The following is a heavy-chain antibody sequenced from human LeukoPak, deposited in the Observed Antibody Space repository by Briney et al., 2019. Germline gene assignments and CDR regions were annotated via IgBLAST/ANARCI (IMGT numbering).Heavy chain of an antibody. CDR3: ARVKEMAYYLYYFDY. V-gene: IGHV4-59*01. J-gene: IGHJ4*02. Sequence: SETLSLTCTVSGGSISSYYWNWIRQPPGKGLEWIGYIYYSGSTNYNPSLKSRVTISVDTSKNQFSLKLSSVTAADTAVYYCARVKEMAYYLYYFDYWGQGTLVTVSS. CDR2: IYYSGST. D-gene: IGHD5-24*01. CDR1: GGSISSYY.